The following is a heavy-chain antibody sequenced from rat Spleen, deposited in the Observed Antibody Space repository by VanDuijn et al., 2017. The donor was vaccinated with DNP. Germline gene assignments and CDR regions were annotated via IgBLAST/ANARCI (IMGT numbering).Heavy chain of an antibody. Sequence: QVQLKESGPGLVQSSQTLSLTCTVSGFSLTSYGVSWVRQPPGKGLEWIATKSSGGSTYYNSSLQSRLSISRDTSKSQVFLKMNSLQTEDTAIYFCTRDDIGTTRFDYWGQGTSVTVSS. CDR2: KSSGGST. D-gene: IGHD1-5*01. V-gene: IGHV2S12*01. CDR1: GFSLTSYG. J-gene: IGHJ4*01. CDR3: TRDDIGTTRFDY.